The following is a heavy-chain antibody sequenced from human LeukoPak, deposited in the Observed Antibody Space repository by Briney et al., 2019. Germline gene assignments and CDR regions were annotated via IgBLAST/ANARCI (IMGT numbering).Heavy chain of an antibody. CDR2: IGYDGSNK. V-gene: IGHV3-33*01. CDR1: GFTFSNYG. CDR3: ARDLTQLALFDY. Sequence: PGGSLRLSCAASGFTFSNYGMHWVRQAPGKGLEWVAVIGYDGSNKYYADSVKGRFTLSRDNSKNTLFLQMNSLRPEDKAVYFCARDLTQLALFDYWGQGTLVTVSS. D-gene: IGHD6-13*01. J-gene: IGHJ4*02.